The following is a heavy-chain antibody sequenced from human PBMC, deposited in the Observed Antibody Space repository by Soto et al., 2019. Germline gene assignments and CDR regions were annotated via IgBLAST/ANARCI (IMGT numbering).Heavy chain of an antibody. D-gene: IGHD1-7*01. Sequence: GGSLRLSCAASGFTFDDYGMSWVRQAPGKGLEWVSGINWSGGSRGYTDSVKGRFTISRDNAENSLYLQMNNLRVDDTALYYCATLPKNWNYIQAEYYFDCWGQGTLVTVSS. V-gene: IGHV3-20*04. CDR3: ATLPKNWNYIQAEYYFDC. J-gene: IGHJ4*02. CDR2: INWSGGSR. CDR1: GFTFDDYG.